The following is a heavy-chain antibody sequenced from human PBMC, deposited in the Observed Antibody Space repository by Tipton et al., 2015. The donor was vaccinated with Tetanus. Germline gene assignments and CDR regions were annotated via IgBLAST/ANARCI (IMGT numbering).Heavy chain of an antibody. CDR2: ISSRGST. CDR1: GGSVISGDYH. CDR3: ARGGDNLTFQRPTGRWFDP. Sequence: TLSLTCTVSGGSVISGDYHWNWIRKPPGKGLESIGCISSRGSTYYNPSLTSRVSISVDTSKNQFSLKLTSVTAADTAIYYCARGGDNLTFQRPTGRWFDPWGHGTLVAVSS. V-gene: IGHV4-31*03. J-gene: IGHJ5*02. D-gene: IGHD1-1*01.